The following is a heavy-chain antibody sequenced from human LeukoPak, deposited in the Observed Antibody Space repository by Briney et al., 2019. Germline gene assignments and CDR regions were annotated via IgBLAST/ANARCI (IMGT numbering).Heavy chain of an antibody. D-gene: IGHD3-3*01. CDR1: GYTFTSYD. CDR3: ARPAGFTIFGVVIISDAFDI. J-gene: IGHJ3*02. Sequence: GASVKVSCKASGYTFTSYDINWVRQATGQGLEWMGIINPSGGSTSYAQKFQGRVTMTRDMSTGTVYMELSSLRSEDTAVYYCARPAGFTIFGVVIISDAFDIWGQGTMVTVSS. V-gene: IGHV1-46*01. CDR2: INPSGGST.